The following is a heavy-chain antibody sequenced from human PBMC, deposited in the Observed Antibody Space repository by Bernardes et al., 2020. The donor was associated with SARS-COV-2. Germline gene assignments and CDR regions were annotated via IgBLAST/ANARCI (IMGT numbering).Heavy chain of an antibody. CDR2: LNENGIIT. CDR3: VRDLAGGSGS. V-gene: IGHV3-74*01. D-gene: IGHD2-8*02. CDR1: VFTFRTYC. J-gene: IGHJ4*02. Sequence: GGSLRLSCVFSVFTFRTYCMHWVRQAPAKGLGWVARLNENGIITPYAASVKGRFTISRETAKNTLYLQSHSLRVEDTATYYCVRDLAGGSGSWGQGTLVTVPS.